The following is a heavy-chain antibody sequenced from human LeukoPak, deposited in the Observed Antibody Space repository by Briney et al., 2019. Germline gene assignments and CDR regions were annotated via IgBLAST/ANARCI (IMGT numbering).Heavy chain of an antibody. CDR3: ARAFLGYCSGGSCYNAGC. CDR2: ISSSSSYI. CDR1: GFTFSSYS. Sequence: GGSLRLSCAASGFTFSSYSMNWVRQAPGKGLEWVSSISSSSSYIYYADSVKGRFTISRDNAKNSLYLQMNSLRAEDTAVYYCARAFLGYCSGGSCYNAGCWGQGTLVTVSS. J-gene: IGHJ4*02. D-gene: IGHD2-15*01. V-gene: IGHV3-21*01.